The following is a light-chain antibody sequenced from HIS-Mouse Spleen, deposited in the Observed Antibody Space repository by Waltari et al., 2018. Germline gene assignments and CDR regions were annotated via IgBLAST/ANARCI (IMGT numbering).Light chain of an antibody. V-gene: IGLV2-23*01. CDR1: SSDVGSDNL. CDR3: CSYAGSSTYWV. CDR2: EGS. Sequence: QSALTQPASVSGSPGQSITISCTGTSSDVGSDNLVSWYPQHPGKAPKLMIYEGSKRPSGVSNRFSGSKSGNTASLTISGLQAEDEADYYCCSYAGSSTYWVFGGGTKLTVL. J-gene: IGLJ3*02.